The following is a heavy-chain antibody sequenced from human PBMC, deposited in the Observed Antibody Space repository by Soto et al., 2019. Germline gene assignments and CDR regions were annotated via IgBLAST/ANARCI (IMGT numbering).Heavy chain of an antibody. CDR3: VRDPSSGYDF. D-gene: IGHD6-19*01. CDR1: GFTFSSYA. Sequence: GGSLRLSCAASGFTFSSYAMSWVRQAPGKGLECVSTISGSGGTTYYADSVKGRFTISRGNSKNSVYLQMNSLRAEDTAVYYCVRDPSSGYDFWGRGTLVTVSS. V-gene: IGHV3-23*01. CDR2: ISGSGGTT. J-gene: IGHJ4*02.